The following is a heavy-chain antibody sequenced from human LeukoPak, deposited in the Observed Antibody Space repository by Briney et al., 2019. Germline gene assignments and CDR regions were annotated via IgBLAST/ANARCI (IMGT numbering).Heavy chain of an antibody. V-gene: IGHV3-30*02. CDR2: IRYDGGNK. D-gene: IGHD1-26*01. CDR1: GFTFSSYG. Sequence: GGSLRLSCAASGFTFSSYGMHWVRQAPGKGLEWVAFIRYDGGNKYYADSVKGRFTISRDNSKNTLYLQMNSLRAEDTAVYYCAKDLDRLWEPPRPDAFDIWGQGTMVTVSS. CDR3: AKDLDRLWEPPRPDAFDI. J-gene: IGHJ3*02.